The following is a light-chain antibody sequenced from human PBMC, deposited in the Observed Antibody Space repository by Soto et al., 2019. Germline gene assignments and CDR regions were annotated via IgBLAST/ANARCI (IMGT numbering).Light chain of an antibody. V-gene: IGLV2-23*02. Sequence: QSALTQPASVSGSPGQSITISCTGTSSDVGSYNLVSWYQQHPGNAPKLVIYEVNKRPSSIFSRFSGSKSGNTASLTISGLQADDEADYYCCSYAGTSTYVFGTGTKVTVL. CDR3: CSYAGTSTYV. CDR1: SSDVGSYNL. CDR2: EVN. J-gene: IGLJ1*01.